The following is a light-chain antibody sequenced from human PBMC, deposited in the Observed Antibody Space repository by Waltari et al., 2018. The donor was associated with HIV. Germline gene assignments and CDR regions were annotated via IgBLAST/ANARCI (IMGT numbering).Light chain of an antibody. J-gene: IGKJ1*01. CDR1: QDIKSY. CDR2: GAS. CDR3: QQYKSYPWT. V-gene: IGKV1-16*01. Sequence: IQLTQSPSTLPASVGDRVTITCRASQDIKSYLAWFQQRPGKAPKSLIYGASSLPSGVPSRFSGSGSGTQFTLTINSLQPEDFATYYCQQYKSYPWTFGQGTKVEIK.